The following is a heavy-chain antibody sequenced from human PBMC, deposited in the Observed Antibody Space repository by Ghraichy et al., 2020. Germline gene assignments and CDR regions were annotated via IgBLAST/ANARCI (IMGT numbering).Heavy chain of an antibody. V-gene: IGHV3-23*01. CDR2: IRGSGDST. Sequence: GGSLRLSCAASGFPFSSYAMSWVRQAPGKGLEWVSGIRGSGDSTYYADSVKGRFTISRDNSKNMLYLQVNSLRAEDTAVYYCAKWTGTNFGFGWGQGTLVTVSS. CDR3: AKWTGTNFGFG. D-gene: IGHD1-7*01. J-gene: IGHJ4*02. CDR1: GFPFSSYA.